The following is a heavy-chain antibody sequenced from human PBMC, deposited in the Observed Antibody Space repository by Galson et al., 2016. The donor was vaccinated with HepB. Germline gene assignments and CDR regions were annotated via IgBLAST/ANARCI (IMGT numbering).Heavy chain of an antibody. V-gene: IGHV3-43*01. CDR2: ITWDGEKT. CDR1: GFIFDDYT. D-gene: IGHD5-18*01. J-gene: IGHJ6*03. Sequence: SLRLSCAASGFIFDDYTMHWVRQAPGKGLEWVSVITWDGEKTNYADSVKGRFTISRDNTKNSLYLQMNSLRSEDTALYYCVLGGPAMITSPYSSYKDVWGKGTTVTVSS. CDR3: VLGGPAMITSPYSSYKDV.